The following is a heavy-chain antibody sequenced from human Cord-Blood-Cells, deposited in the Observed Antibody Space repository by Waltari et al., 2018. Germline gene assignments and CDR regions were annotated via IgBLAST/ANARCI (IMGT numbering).Heavy chain of an antibody. D-gene: IGHD1-26*01. Sequence: QVQLVQSGAEVKKPGASVQVSCKASGYPFTGYYLNWVRQAPGQGLEWMGWINPNSGGTNYAQKFQGRVTMTRDTSISTAYMELSRLRSDDTAVYYCARDLVVGATIAYYMDVWGKGTTVTVSS. V-gene: IGHV1-2*02. CDR1: GYPFTGYY. CDR3: ARDLVVGATIAYYMDV. CDR2: INPNSGGT. J-gene: IGHJ6*03.